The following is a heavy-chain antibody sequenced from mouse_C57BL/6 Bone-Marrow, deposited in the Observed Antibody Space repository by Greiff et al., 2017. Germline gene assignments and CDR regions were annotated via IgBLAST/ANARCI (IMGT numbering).Heavy chain of an antibody. Sequence: QVQLQQPGAELVKPGASVKMSCKASGYTFNSYWITWVKQRPGQGLEWIGDIYPGSGSTNYNEKFTSKATMTVDTSSITAYMQLSSLPTEDSAVYYWARPYYSNYWYFYVWGTGTTVTVSS. CDR1: GYTFNSYW. CDR2: IYPGSGST. CDR3: ARPYYSNYWYFYV. V-gene: IGHV1-55*01. J-gene: IGHJ1*03. D-gene: IGHD2-5*01.